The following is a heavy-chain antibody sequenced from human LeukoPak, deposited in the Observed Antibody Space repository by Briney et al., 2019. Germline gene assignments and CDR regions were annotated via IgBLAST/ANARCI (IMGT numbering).Heavy chain of an antibody. Sequence: GGSLRLSCTAWGFTLNSYGMQWLRQAPGKGLEWVAFVRYDGSNKYYADSVKGRFTISRDNSKNTLYMQMNSLRAEDTAVYYCEKVGVLMGALNYFDYWGQGTLVTVSS. D-gene: IGHD1-26*01. CDR1: GFTLNSYG. J-gene: IGHJ4*02. V-gene: IGHV3-30*02. CDR3: EKVGVLMGALNYFDY. CDR2: VRYDGSNK.